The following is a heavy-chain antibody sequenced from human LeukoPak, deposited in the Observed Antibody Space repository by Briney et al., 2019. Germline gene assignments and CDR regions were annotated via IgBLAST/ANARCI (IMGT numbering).Heavy chain of an antibody. D-gene: IGHD6-6*01. CDR1: GFTFSSYS. CDR3: ARGVIAARPLY. CDR2: ISSSSSTI. V-gene: IGHV3-48*01. Sequence: GGSLRLSCAASGFTFSSYSMNWVRQAPGKGLEWVSYISSSSSTIYYADSVKGRFTISRDNAKNSLYLQMNSLRAEDTAVYYCARGVIAARPLYWGQGTLVTVSS. J-gene: IGHJ4*02.